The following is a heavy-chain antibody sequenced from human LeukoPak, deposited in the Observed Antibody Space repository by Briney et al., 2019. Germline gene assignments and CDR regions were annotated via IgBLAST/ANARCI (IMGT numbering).Heavy chain of an antibody. V-gene: IGHV4-59*01. D-gene: IGHD2-15*01. CDR2: IYYSGST. J-gene: IGHJ4*02. CDR1: GGSISSYY. Sequence: SETLSLTCTVSGGSISSYYWSWIRQPPGKGLKWIGYIYYSGSTNYNPSLKSRVTISVDTSKNQFSLKLSSVTAADTAVYYCARDLASESGFDYWGQGTLVTVSS. CDR3: ARDLASESGFDY.